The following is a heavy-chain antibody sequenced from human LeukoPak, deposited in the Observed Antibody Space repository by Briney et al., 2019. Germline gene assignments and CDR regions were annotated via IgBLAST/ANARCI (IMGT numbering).Heavy chain of an antibody. V-gene: IGHV7-4-1*02. D-gene: IGHD3-16*02. CDR3: ARGGANTFGGVIVTQNFDY. Sequence: ASVKVSCKASGYTFTNYAMNWVRQAPGQGLEWMGWINTNTGNPTYAQGFTGRFVFSLDTSVSTAYLQISSLKAEDTAVYYCARGGANTFGGVIVTQNFDYWGQGTLLTVSS. J-gene: IGHJ4*02. CDR2: INTNTGNP. CDR1: GYTFTNYA.